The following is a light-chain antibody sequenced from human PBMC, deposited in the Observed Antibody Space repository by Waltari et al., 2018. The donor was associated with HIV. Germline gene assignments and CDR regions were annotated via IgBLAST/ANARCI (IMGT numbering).Light chain of an antibody. CDR2: DAS. CDR1: QSVSSY. V-gene: IGKV3-11*01. Sequence: MVLTQPPATLSLSAGGRATHSCTASQSVSSYSAGYQQKPGQAPRLLIYDASNRATGIPARFSGSGSGTEVTSTISSLEPEDVAVYYCQQRSNWTPYTFGQGTKLEIK. J-gene: IGKJ2*01. CDR3: QQRSNWTPYT.